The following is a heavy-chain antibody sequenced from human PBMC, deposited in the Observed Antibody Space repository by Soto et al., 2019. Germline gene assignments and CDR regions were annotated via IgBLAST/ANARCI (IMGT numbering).Heavy chain of an antibody. CDR1: RGSVSSDSYY. CDR3: ARDSGIAVAGTYDY. V-gene: IGHV4-61*01. J-gene: IGHJ4*02. Sequence: PSETLSLTCTVSRGSVSSDSYYWSWIRQPPGKGLEWIGHIFYSGSTNYRPSLKSRVTISVDTSKNQFSLKLYSVTAADTAVYYCARDSGIAVAGTYDYWGRGTLVTVSS. CDR2: IFYSGST. D-gene: IGHD6-19*01.